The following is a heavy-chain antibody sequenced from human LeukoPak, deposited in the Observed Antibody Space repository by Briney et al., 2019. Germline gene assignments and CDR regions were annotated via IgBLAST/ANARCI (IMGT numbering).Heavy chain of an antibody. Sequence: PSETLSLTCTVSGDSMSSHYWTWLRQPPGKGLEWIGYIFYGGSIKYSPSLKSRVTISVDTSKNQFSLRLSSVTAADTAVYYCASQFYYGSGAAYFMDVWGKGTTVTVSS. D-gene: IGHD3-10*01. CDR1: GDSMSSHY. CDR3: ASQFYYGSGAAYFMDV. J-gene: IGHJ6*03. V-gene: IGHV4-59*11. CDR2: IFYGGSI.